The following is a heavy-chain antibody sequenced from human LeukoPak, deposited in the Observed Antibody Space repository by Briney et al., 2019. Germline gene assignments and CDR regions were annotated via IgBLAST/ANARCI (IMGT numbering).Heavy chain of an antibody. Sequence: GGSLRLSCAASGFTFSSYAMSWVRQAPGKGLEWVSAISGSGGSTYYADSVKGRFTISRDNSKNTLYLQMNSLRAEDTAVYYCAKDQSIAVAGTEFDYWGQGTLVTVSS. J-gene: IGHJ4*02. V-gene: IGHV3-23*01. CDR1: GFTFSSYA. CDR3: AKDQSIAVAGTEFDY. D-gene: IGHD6-19*01. CDR2: ISGSGGST.